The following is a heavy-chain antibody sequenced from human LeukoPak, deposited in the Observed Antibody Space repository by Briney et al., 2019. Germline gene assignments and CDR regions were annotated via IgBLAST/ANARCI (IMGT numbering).Heavy chain of an antibody. V-gene: IGHV3-33*01. Sequence: GGSLRLSCAASGFTFSSYSMHWVRQAPGKGLEWVAVIWFDGSNKYYADSAKGRFTISRDNSKNTLYLQMNSLRAEDTAVYYCARDHLETVVITHAFDIWGQGTMVTVSS. CDR1: GFTFSSYS. CDR2: IWFDGSNK. J-gene: IGHJ3*02. CDR3: ARDHLETVVITHAFDI. D-gene: IGHD3-22*01.